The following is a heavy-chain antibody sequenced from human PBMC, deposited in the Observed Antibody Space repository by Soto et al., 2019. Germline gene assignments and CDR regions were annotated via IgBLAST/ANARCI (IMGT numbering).Heavy chain of an antibody. V-gene: IGHV3-30*18. CDR3: AKESSSSSFDY. CDR1: GFTFSSYG. D-gene: IGHD6-6*01. Sequence: GGSLRLSCAASGFTFSSYGMHWVRQAPGKGLEWVAVISYDGSNKYYADSVKGRFPISRDNSKNTLYLQMNSLRAEDTAVYYCAKESSSSSFDYWGQGTLVTVSS. CDR2: ISYDGSNK. J-gene: IGHJ4*02.